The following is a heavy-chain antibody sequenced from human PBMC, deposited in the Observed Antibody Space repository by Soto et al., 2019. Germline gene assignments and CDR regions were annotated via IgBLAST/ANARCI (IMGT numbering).Heavy chain of an antibody. CDR3: AREDIVVVPAAMLDGYYYYMDV. Sequence: GGSLRLSCAASGFTFSSYSMNWVRQAPGKGLEWVSSISSSSSYIYYADSVKGRFTISRDNAKNSLYLQMNSLRAEDTAVYYCAREDIVVVPAAMLDGYYYYMDVWGKGTTVTVSS. CDR2: ISSSSSYI. V-gene: IGHV3-21*01. J-gene: IGHJ6*03. CDR1: GFTFSSYS. D-gene: IGHD2-2*01.